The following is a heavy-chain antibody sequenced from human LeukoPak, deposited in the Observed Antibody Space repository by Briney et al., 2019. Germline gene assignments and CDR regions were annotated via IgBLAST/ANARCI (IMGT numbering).Heavy chain of an antibody. CDR1: GFTFSNYA. V-gene: IGHV3-30-3*01. J-gene: IGHJ6*02. CDR2: ISFDGNNK. D-gene: IGHD3-10*01. Sequence: PGRSLRRSCAASGFTFSNYAMHWVRQAPGKGLEWVAVISFDGNNKYYGDFVKGRFTISRDNSKNTMYLQMNSLTTEDSAVFYCARVFRWRFGGLLDYTMDVWGQGTTVTVSS. CDR3: ARVFRWRFGGLLDYTMDV.